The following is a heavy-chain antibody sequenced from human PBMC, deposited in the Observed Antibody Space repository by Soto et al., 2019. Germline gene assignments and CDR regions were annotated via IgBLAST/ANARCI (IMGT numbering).Heavy chain of an antibody. CDR2: IYYSGST. CDR3: AREGGSFARFDP. CDR1: GGSINSYY. Sequence: SETPSLTCTVSGGSINSYYWSWIRQPPGKGLEWIGYIYYSGSTNYNPSLKSRVTISVDTSKNQFSLKLSSVTAADTAVYYCAREGGSFARFDPWGQGTLVTVLL. V-gene: IGHV4-59*01. J-gene: IGHJ5*02. D-gene: IGHD1-26*01.